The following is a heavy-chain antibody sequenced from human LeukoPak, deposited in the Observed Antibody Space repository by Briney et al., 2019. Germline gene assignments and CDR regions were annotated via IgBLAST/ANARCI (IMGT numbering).Heavy chain of an antibody. J-gene: IGHJ3*02. CDR3: ARGIVGATRAFDI. CDR2: IYHSGST. CDR1: GGSISSSNW. V-gene: IGHV4-4*02. Sequence: SETLSLTCAVSGGSISSSNWWSWVRQPPGKGLEWIGEIYHSGSTNYNPSLKSRVTISVDTSKNQFSLKLSSVTAADTAVYYCARGIVGATRAFDIWGQGTMVTVSS. D-gene: IGHD1-26*01.